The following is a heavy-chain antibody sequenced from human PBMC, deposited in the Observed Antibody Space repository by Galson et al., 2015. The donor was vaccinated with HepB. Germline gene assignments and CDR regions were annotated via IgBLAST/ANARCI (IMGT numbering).Heavy chain of an antibody. CDR3: ARGSSMGRSIIIRSSEYFHY. J-gene: IGHJ1*01. CDR1: GFTFSTYS. D-gene: IGHD3-3*02. CDR2: ISRDGSNK. Sequence: SLRLSCAASGFTFSTYSMHWVRQAPGKGLEWVSFISRDGSNKNYADSVRGRFTISRANSKNTLYLQLNNLRVEDTAVYYCARGSSMGRSIIIRSSEYFHYWGQGTQVTVSS. V-gene: IGHV3-30*04.